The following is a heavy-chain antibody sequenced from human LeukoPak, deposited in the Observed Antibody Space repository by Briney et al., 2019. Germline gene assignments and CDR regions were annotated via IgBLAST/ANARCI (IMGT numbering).Heavy chain of an antibody. CDR1: GFTFSSYG. J-gene: IGHJ3*01. CDR2: INSDGSST. D-gene: IGHD5-18*01. CDR3: VRNAAMAADV. Sequence: GGSLRLSCAASGFTFSSYGMSWVRQAPGKGLEWVSRINSDGSSTTYADSVKGRFTITRDNAKNTLFLQMNSLRADDTAVYYRVRNAAMAADVWGQGTMVTVSS. V-gene: IGHV3-74*01.